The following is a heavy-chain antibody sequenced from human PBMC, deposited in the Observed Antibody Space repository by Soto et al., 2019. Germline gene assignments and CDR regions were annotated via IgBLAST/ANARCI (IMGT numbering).Heavy chain of an antibody. V-gene: IGHV1-8*01. D-gene: IGHD2-2*01. CDR1: GYTFTSYD. CDR3: AISTSCYLCPCYYYYMDV. J-gene: IGHJ6*03. Sequence: ASVKVSCKASGYTFTSYDINWVRQATGQGLEWMGWMNPNSGNTGYAQKFQGRVTMTRNTSISTAYMELSSLRSEDTAVYYCAISTSCYLCPCYYYYMDVWGKGTTVTVSS. CDR2: MNPNSGNT.